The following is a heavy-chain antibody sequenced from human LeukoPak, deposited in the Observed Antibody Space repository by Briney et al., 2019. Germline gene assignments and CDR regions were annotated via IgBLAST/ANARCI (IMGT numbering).Heavy chain of an antibody. J-gene: IGHJ3*02. CDR2: IYSGGSA. D-gene: IGHD5-12*01. CDR1: GFTVSSNY. Sequence: GGSLRLSCAASGFTVSSNYMSWVRQAPGKGLEWVSVIYSGGSAYYADSVKGRFTISRDNSKNTLYLQMNSLRAEDTAVYYCARALRFHGAFDIWGQGTMVTVSS. V-gene: IGHV3-66*01. CDR3: ARALRFHGAFDI.